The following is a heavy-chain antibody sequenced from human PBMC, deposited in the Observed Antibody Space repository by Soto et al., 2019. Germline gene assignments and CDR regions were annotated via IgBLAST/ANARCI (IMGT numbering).Heavy chain of an antibody. CDR3: ARDSNSADYYYGMDV. V-gene: IGHV5-10-1*01. CDR2: SDPSYSYT. Sequence: GASLKISCMGSGYSFTSYWISWVRQMPGKGLEGMGRSDPSYSYTNYSPSFQGHVTISADKSISTAYLQWSSLKASVTAMYYCARDSNSADYYYGMDVWGQGTTVTVSS. J-gene: IGHJ6*02. CDR1: GYSFTSYW. D-gene: IGHD4-4*01.